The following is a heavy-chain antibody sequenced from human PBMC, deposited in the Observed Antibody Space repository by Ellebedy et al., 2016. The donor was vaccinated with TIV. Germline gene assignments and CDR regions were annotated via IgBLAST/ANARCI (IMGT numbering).Heavy chain of an antibody. D-gene: IGHD5-12*01. V-gene: IGHV3-7*01. CDR2: IKQDGSEK. J-gene: IGHJ6*02. CDR3: ARERWLRLLYGMDV. CDR1: GFTFSSYW. Sequence: PGGSLRLSCAASGFTFSSYWMSWVRQAPGKGLEWVANIKQDGSEKYYVDSVKGRFTISRDNANNSLYLQMSSLRAEDTAVYYCARERWLRLLYGMDVWGQGTTVTVSS.